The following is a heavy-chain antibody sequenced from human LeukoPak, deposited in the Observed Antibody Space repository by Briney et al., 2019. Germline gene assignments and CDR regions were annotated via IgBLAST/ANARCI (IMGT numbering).Heavy chain of an antibody. CDR3: ARTRRGTYYDG. Sequence: ASVKVSCKASGYTFTSYYMHWVRQAPGQGLEWMGIINPSGGSTSYAQKFQGRVTMTRDTSISTAYMELSRLRSDDTAVYYCARTRRGTYYDGWGQGTLVTVSS. J-gene: IGHJ4*02. V-gene: IGHV1-46*01. CDR1: GYTFTSYY. CDR2: INPSGGST. D-gene: IGHD3-3*01.